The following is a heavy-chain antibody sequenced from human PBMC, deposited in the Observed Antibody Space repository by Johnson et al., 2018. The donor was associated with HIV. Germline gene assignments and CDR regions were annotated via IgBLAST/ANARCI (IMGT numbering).Heavy chain of an antibody. CDR3: AKDQHGPLVPTVMRDDAFDI. J-gene: IGHJ3*02. CDR2: ISWNSGSI. D-gene: IGHD5-12*01. CDR1: GFTFDDYA. Sequence: EVQLVESGGGLVQPGRSLRLSCAASGFTFDDYAMHWVRQAPGKGLEWVSGISWNSGSIAYADSVKGRFTISRDNAKNAVYLQMNSLGAGDTAVYYCAKDQHGPLVPTVMRDDAFDIWGQGTMVTVSS. V-gene: IGHV3-9*01.